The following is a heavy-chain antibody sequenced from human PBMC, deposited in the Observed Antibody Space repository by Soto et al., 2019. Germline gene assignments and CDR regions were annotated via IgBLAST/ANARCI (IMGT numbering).Heavy chain of an antibody. D-gene: IGHD1-26*01. V-gene: IGHV1-2*06. CDR2: INPNNGDT. CDR1: GYFFTSHY. J-gene: IGHJ4*02. CDR3: AREVTYGGRSFSLGL. Sequence: QVQLVQSGAEVEKPGASVKVSCKTSGYFFTSHYIHWVRLAPGRGLEWMGRINPNNGDTNYPQKFQGRVSMTSDTAISTADMEKSGLRSDDTALYYCAREVTYGGRSFSLGLWGQGTLVTVSS.